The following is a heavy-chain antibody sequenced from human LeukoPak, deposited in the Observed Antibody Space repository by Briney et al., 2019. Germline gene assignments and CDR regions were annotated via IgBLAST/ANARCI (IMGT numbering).Heavy chain of an antibody. D-gene: IGHD5-18*01. CDR1: GYTFTSYG. Sequence: ASVKVSCKASGYTFTSYGISWVRQAPGQGLEWMGWISAYNGNTNYAQKLQGRVTMTTDTSTSTAYMELRSLRSDDTAVYYCARDGDSYGYYYYYYMDVWGKGTTVTVSS. J-gene: IGHJ6*03. CDR2: ISAYNGNT. V-gene: IGHV1-18*01. CDR3: ARDGDSYGYYYYYYMDV.